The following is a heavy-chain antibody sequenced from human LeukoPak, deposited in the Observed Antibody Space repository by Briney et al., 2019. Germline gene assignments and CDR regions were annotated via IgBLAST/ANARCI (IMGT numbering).Heavy chain of an antibody. CDR3: ASLYGDYVSSDY. CDR1: GYTFTDYY. D-gene: IGHD4-17*01. V-gene: IGHV1-2*02. Sequence: ASVKVSCKASGYTFTDYYMHWVRRAPGQGVEWMGWIDPNGGGTKYAQKFQGRVTMTRDTSISTAYMELSRLRSDDTAVYYCASLYGDYVSSDYCGQGTLVSVSS. J-gene: IGHJ4*02. CDR2: IDPNGGGT.